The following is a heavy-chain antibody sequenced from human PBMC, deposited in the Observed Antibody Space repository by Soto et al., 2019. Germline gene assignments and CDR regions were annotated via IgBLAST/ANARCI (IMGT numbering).Heavy chain of an antibody. Sequence: EVQLLESGGGSVQPGGSLRLSCAASGFTFSNYAMTWVRQAPGKGLEWVSTMSGTAGNTYYADSVKGRFTISRDNSKNTLYLQMNSLRAEDTAVYYCAKKYYFGSGSYVSYFDYWGQGTLVTVSS. D-gene: IGHD3-10*01. V-gene: IGHV3-23*01. CDR2: MSGTAGNT. CDR3: AKKYYFGSGSYVSYFDY. J-gene: IGHJ4*02. CDR1: GFTFSNYA.